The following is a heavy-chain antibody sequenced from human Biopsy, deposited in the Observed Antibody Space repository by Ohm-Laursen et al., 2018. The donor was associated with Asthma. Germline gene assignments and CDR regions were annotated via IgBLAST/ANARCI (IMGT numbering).Heavy chain of an antibody. D-gene: IGHD4-17*01. J-gene: IGHJ4*02. CDR1: GFTFSSYA. V-gene: IGHV3-23*01. CDR3: ATFPYGDYLPLDY. CDR2: ISGSGGST. Sequence: SLRLSCAASGFTFSSYAMSLVRQAPGKGLEWVSAISGSGGSTYYADSVKGRFTISRDNSKITLYLQMNSLRSEDTAVYYCATFPYGDYLPLDYWGQGTLVTVSS.